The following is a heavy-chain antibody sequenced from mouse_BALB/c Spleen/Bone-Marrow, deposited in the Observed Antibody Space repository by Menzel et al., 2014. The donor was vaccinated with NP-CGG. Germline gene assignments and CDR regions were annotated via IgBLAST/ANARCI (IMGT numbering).Heavy chain of an antibody. J-gene: IGHJ4*01. CDR1: GYTFTDKW. D-gene: IGHD3-3*01. CDR2: IDTSDSYI. CDR3: ARGGHVFSLDY. V-gene: IGHV1-69*01. Sequence: VQLVESGAEFVMPGASVKMSCKASGYTFTDKWMHWVKQRPGQGPEWIGAIDTSDSYINYNQKFKGKASLTVDASSSTAYMHLSSLTSDDSAVYYCARGGHVFSLDYWGQGTSVIVSS.